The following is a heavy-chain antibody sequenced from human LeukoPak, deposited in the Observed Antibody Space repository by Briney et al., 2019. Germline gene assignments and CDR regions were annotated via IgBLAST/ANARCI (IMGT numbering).Heavy chain of an antibody. J-gene: IGHJ4*02. CDR3: ARDRVRIGDGRDCSSTSCYSFFDY. D-gene: IGHD2-2*01. Sequence: ASVKVSCKAFGYIFTGYYMHWVRQAPGHGLEWMGWINPNSGRTNYAQKFQGWVTMTRDTSISTAYMELSRLRSDDTAVYYCARDRVRIGDGRDCSSTSCYSFFDYWGQGTLVTVSS. CDR1: GYIFTGYY. CDR2: INPNSGRT. V-gene: IGHV1-2*04.